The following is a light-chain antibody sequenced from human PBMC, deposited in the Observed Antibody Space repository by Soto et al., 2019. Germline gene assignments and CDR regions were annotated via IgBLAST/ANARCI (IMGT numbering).Light chain of an antibody. Sequence: EIVLTQSPATLSLSPGERATLSCRASQSVGSYLAWYQHKPGQAPRLLIYDASIRATGIPARFSGSGSGTDFTLTISSLEPEDFAVYYCQLRSNWPPLTFGGGTKVEIK. J-gene: IGKJ4*01. V-gene: IGKV3-11*01. CDR2: DAS. CDR3: QLRSNWPPLT. CDR1: QSVGSY.